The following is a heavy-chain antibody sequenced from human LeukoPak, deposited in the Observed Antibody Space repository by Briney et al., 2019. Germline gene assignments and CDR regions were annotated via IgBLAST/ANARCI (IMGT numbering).Heavy chain of an antibody. CDR3: ARVGSGSYYNEGWNDRFDP. CDR2: ISSSGSTI. CDR1: GFTFSDYY. J-gene: IGHJ5*02. V-gene: IGHV3-11*01. Sequence: GGSLRLSCAASGFTFSDYYMSWIRQAPGKGLEWVSYISSSGSTIYYADSVKGRFTISRDNAKNSLYLQMNSLRAEDTAVYYCARVGSGSYYNEGWNDRFDPWGQGTLVTVSS. D-gene: IGHD3-10*01.